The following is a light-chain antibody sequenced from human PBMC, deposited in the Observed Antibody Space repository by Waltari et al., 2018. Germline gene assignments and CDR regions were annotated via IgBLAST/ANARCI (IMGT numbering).Light chain of an antibody. CDR3: QSADSSGTYEV. CDR1: ALPKQF. Sequence: SYELTQLPSVSVSPGQTARITCSGDALPKQFAYWYQQKPGQAPVVVIYKDTERPSGIPERFSGSSSGTTVTLTISGVQAEDEADYYCQSADSSGTYEVFGTGTKVTVL. J-gene: IGLJ1*01. V-gene: IGLV3-25*03. CDR2: KDT.